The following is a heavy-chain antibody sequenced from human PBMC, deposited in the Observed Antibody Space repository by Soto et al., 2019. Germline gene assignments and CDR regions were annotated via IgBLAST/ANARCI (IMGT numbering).Heavy chain of an antibody. Sequence: APVKVSCKASGYTFTSYAMHWVRQAPGQRLEWMGWINAGNGNTKYSQKFQGRVTITRDTSASTAYMELSSLRSEDTAVYYCARVLYYYGSGSYYGDAFDIWGQGTMVT. CDR1: GYTFTSYA. D-gene: IGHD3-10*01. V-gene: IGHV1-3*01. J-gene: IGHJ3*02. CDR3: ARVLYYYGSGSYYGDAFDI. CDR2: INAGNGNT.